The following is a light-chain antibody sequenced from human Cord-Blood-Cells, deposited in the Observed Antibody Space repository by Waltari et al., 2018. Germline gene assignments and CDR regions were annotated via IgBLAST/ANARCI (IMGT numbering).Light chain of an antibody. V-gene: IGKV1-39*01. Sequence: DIQMTQSTSSLSASVGARVTLTCLASQSISSYLNWYQQKPGKAPKLLIYAASSLQSGVPSRFSGSGSGTDFTLTISSLQPEDFATYYCQQSYSTPRTFGPGTKVDIK. CDR2: AAS. CDR1: QSISSY. J-gene: IGKJ3*01. CDR3: QQSYSTPRT.